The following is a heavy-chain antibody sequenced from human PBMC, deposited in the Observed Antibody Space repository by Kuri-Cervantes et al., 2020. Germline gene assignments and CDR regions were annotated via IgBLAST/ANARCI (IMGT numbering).Heavy chain of an antibody. CDR3: TTDRPIWHVTTVTTGYFDL. Sequence: SVKVSCKASGGTFSSYAISWVRQAPGQGLEWMGGIIPIFGTANYAQKFQGRVTITADESTSTAYMELSSLRSEDTAVYYCTTDRPIWHVTTVTTGYFDLWGRGTLVTVSS. D-gene: IGHD4-17*01. CDR2: IIPIFGTA. CDR1: GGTFSSYA. J-gene: IGHJ2*01. V-gene: IGHV1-69*13.